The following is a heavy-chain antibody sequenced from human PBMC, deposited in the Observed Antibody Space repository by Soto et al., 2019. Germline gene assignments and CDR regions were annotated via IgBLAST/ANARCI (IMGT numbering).Heavy chain of an antibody. CDR3: AKLRGWQKLRVDYLDF. V-gene: IGHV3-23*01. D-gene: IGHD3-10*01. CDR1: GFTFSNFG. CDR2: IISTGVTT. Sequence: GGSLRLSCAASGFTFSNFGMSWFRQPPGKGLEWVSAIISTGVTTYYADSVKGRFTISRDNSMNTLYLQMNSLRGEDTAVYYCAKLRGWQKLRVDYLDFWGQGTLVTV. J-gene: IGHJ4*02.